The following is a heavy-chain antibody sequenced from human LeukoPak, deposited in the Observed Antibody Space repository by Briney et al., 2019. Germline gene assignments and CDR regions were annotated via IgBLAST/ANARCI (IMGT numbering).Heavy chain of an antibody. CDR2: ISRSGGST. V-gene: IGHV3-23*01. CDR3: AKSLGTAMVICGFDY. J-gene: IGHJ4*02. Sequence: GGSVRLSCAAWGFTFSSYAMSGVRQARGKGREGVSVISRSGGSTYYADSLQGRFTISRDNSKNTLYLQMNSLRAEDTAVYYCAKSLGTAMVICGFDYWGQGTLVTVSS. CDR1: GFTFSSYA. D-gene: IGHD5-18*01.